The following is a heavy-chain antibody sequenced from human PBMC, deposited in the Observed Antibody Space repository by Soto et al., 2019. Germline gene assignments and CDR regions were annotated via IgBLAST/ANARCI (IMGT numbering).Heavy chain of an antibody. Sequence: SETLSLTCTVSGGSVSSGSYYWSWIRQPPGKGLEWIGYIYYSGSTNYNPSLKSRVTISVDTSKNQFSLKLSSVTAADTAVYYCARDYIRVENSSGYSDFLPSGFDYWGQGTLVTVSS. D-gene: IGHD3-22*01. CDR2: IYYSGST. V-gene: IGHV4-61*01. CDR3: ARDYIRVENSSGYSDFLPSGFDY. J-gene: IGHJ4*02. CDR1: GGSVSSGSYY.